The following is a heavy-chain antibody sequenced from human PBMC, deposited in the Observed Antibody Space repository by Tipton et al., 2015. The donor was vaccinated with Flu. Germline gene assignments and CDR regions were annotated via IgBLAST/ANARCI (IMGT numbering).Heavy chain of an antibody. V-gene: IGHV1-69*18. CDR2: IIPIFGTA. Sequence: QLVQSGAEVKKPGSSVKVSCKASGGTFSSYAISWVRQAPGQGLEWMGRIIPIFGTANYAQKFQGRVTITADESTSTAYMELSSLRSEDTAVYYCARGTYYYDRSGRNDAFDIWAKGTMVTVSS. J-gene: IGHJ3*02. CDR1: GGTFSSYA. D-gene: IGHD3-22*01. CDR3: ARGTYYYDRSGRNDAFDI.